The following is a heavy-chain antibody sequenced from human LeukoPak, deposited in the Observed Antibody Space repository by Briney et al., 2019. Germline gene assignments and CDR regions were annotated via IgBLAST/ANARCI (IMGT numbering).Heavy chain of an antibody. J-gene: IGHJ4*02. CDR3: AKLPVVGLYFDY. CDR1: GFTFSSYA. Sequence: GWSLRLSCAASGFTFSSYAMSWVRQAPGRGLEWVSAISGSGGSTYYADSVKGRFTISRDNSKNTLYLQMNSLRAEDTAVYYCAKLPVVGLYFDYWGQGTLVTVSS. CDR2: ISGSGGST. V-gene: IGHV3-23*01. D-gene: IGHD6-19*01.